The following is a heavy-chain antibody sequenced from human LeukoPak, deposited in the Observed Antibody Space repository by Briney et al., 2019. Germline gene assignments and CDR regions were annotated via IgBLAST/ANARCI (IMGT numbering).Heavy chain of an antibody. J-gene: IGHJ1*01. Sequence: GRSLRLSCAASGFTFSTYAIHWVRQAPGKGLEWVAVIWFDGSEQYYADSVKGRFIISRDNSKSTSNPQLNRLRAEDTAVYYFAREGDARWGGLSPWGQGTLVTVSS. CDR3: AREGDARWGGLSP. CDR1: GFTFSTYA. CDR2: IWFDGSEQ. V-gene: IGHV3-33*01. D-gene: IGHD3-16*02.